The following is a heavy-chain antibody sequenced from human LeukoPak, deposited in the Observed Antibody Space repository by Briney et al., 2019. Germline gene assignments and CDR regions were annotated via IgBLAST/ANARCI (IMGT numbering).Heavy chain of an antibody. D-gene: IGHD6-19*01. V-gene: IGHV3-23*01. CDR1: GFTFSSYA. Sequence: GGSLRLSCAASGFTFSSYAMSGVRQAPGKGLEWVSAISGSGGSTYYADSVKGRFTISRDNSKNTLYLQMNSLRAEDTAVYYCAKGSTSSGWSEYFDYWGQGTLVTVSS. J-gene: IGHJ4*02. CDR3: AKGSTSSGWSEYFDY. CDR2: ISGSGGST.